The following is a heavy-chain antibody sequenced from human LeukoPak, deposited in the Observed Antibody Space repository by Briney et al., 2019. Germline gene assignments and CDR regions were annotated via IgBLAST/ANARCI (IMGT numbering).Heavy chain of an antibody. CDR2: ISTSSSYI. V-gene: IGHV3-21*01. CDR1: GFTFSSYS. J-gene: IGHJ6*03. Sequence: GGSLRLSCAASGFTFSSYSMNWVRQAPGKGLEWVSSISTSSSYIYYADSVKGRFTISRDNARNSLYLEMNSLRAEDTAVYFCARDRRAPYYDFRSGYVDHYYMDVWGKGTTVTVSS. CDR3: ARDRRAPYYDFRSGYVDHYYMDV. D-gene: IGHD3-3*01.